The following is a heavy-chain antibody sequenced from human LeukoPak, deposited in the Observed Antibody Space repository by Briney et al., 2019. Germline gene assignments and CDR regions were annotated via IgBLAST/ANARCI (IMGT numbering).Heavy chain of an antibody. Sequence: PSETLSLTCTVSGGSISSYYWSWIRQPPGKGLEWIGYISDTGTTNYIPSLKSRLSISVDTSKNQFSLKLSSVTAADTAVYYCASHSARITMVRGVIAPSYYFDYWGQGTLVTVSS. CDR1: GGSISSYY. D-gene: IGHD3-10*01. J-gene: IGHJ4*02. CDR3: ASHSARITMVRGVIAPSYYFDY. CDR2: ISDTGTT. V-gene: IGHV4-59*08.